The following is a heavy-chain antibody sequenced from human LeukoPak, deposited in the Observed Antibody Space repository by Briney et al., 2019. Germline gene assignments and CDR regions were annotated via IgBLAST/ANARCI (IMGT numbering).Heavy chain of an antibody. V-gene: IGHV3-7*01. J-gene: IGHJ4*02. Sequence: QPGRSLRLSCAASGFTFSSYGMHWVRQAPGKGLEWVASIKQDGSQIYYVDSVKGRFTISRDNAQSSLYLQMNSLRAEDTAIYFCAREYFWGQGTLVTVSS. CDR1: GFTFSSYG. CDR2: IKQDGSQI. CDR3: AREYF.